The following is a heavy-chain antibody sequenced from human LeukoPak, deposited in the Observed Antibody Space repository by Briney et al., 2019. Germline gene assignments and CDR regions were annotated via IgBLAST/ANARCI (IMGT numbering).Heavy chain of an antibody. CDR2: MNQDGSEK. Sequence: GGSLRLSCAASGFTFCESWMSWVRQAPGKGLEWVANMNQDGSEKDYVDSAKGRFTISRDNARKSPYRQISSLMADDTAVYYCATYSQSVAGDVWGQGTPVTVSS. CDR3: ATYSQSVAGDV. CDR1: GFTFCESW. V-gene: IGHV3-7*01. J-gene: IGHJ6*02. D-gene: IGHD3-16*01.